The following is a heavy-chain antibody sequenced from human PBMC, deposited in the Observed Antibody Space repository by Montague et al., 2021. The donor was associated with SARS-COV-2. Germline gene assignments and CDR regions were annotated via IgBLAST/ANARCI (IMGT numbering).Heavy chain of an antibody. D-gene: IGHD3-22*01. CDR2: IYYTGNT. J-gene: IGHJ3*01. Sequence: SETLSLTCTVSGGSITNNIDYWAWIRQPPGKGLEWIGSIYYTGNTYYXXXLKSRVTISVVTSKNHFTLKLSSVTAAETAVYYCARLKRYFDSSGSPLAFDFWGQGTKVTVSS. V-gene: IGHV4-39*02. CDR3: ARLKRYFDSSGSPLAFDF. CDR1: GGSITNNIDY.